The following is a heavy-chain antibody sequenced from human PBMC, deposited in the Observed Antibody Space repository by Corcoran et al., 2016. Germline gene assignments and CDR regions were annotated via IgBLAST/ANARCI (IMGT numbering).Heavy chain of an antibody. J-gene: IGHJ4*02. CDR3: AKDLWITMVRGTLFDY. V-gene: IGHV3-30*18. CDR1: GFTFSSYG. Sequence: QVQLVESGGGVVQPGRSLRLSCAASGFTFSSYGMHWVRQAPGKGLEWVAVISYDGSNKYYADSVKGRFTISRDNSKNTLYLQLNSLRAEDTAVYYGAKDLWITMVRGTLFDYWGQGTLVTVSS. CDR2: ISYDGSNK. D-gene: IGHD3-10*01.